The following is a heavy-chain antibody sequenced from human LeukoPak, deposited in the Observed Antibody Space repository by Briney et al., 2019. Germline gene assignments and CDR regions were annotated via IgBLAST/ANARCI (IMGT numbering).Heavy chain of an antibody. V-gene: IGHV1-69*01. J-gene: IGHJ4*02. D-gene: IGHD6-19*01. CDR2: IVPIFGTA. CDR3: ARKRSRAYSSGWYY. Sequence: GSSVKVSCKASGDTFSSYAISWVRQAPGQGLEWMGGIVPIFGTANYAQKFQGRVTITADESTSTAYMELSSLRSEDTAVYYCARKRSRAYSSGWYYWGQGTLVTVSS. CDR1: GDTFSSYA.